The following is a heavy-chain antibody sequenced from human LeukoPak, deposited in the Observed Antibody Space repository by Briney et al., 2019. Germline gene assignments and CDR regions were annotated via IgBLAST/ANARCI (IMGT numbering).Heavy chain of an antibody. CDR3: AREPSSIAAAGTMYY. D-gene: IGHD6-13*01. J-gene: IGHJ4*02. V-gene: IGHV3-48*03. Sequence: GGSLRLFCAASGFNFSSYEMNWVRQAPGKGLEWVSYINSSGSTIYYVDSVKGRFTISRDNAKNSLYLQMNSLRAEDTAVYYCAREPSSIAAAGTMYYCGQGTLVTVSS. CDR1: GFNFSSYE. CDR2: INSSGSTI.